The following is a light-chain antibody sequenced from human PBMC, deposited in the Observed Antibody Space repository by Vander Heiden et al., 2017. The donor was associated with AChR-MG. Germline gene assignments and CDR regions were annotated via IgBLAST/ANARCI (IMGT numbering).Light chain of an antibody. CDR2: YKADSDK. Sequence: QAVLTQPSSLSASPGTSASLTCTLRSDINVGTYMIYWYQQKPGSPPQYLLRYKADSDKQKVSGVPSRFAGSKEASANAGILLISGLQAEDEADYYCMIWHSSAYVFGTGTKVTVL. CDR1: SDINVGTYM. J-gene: IGLJ1*01. V-gene: IGLV5-45*02. CDR3: MIWHSSAYV.